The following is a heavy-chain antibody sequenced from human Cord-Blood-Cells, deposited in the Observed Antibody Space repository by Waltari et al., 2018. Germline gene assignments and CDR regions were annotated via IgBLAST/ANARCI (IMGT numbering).Heavy chain of an antibody. CDR1: GGSFSGYY. CDR3: ARLSGDRAFDI. Sequence: QVQLQQWGAGLLKPSETLSLTCAVYGGSFSGYYWSWIRQPPGKGLEWIGEINHSGSTNSNPSLKSRVTISVDTSKNQFSLKLSSVTAADTAVYYCARLSGDRAFDIWGQGTMVTVSS. D-gene: IGHD7-27*01. J-gene: IGHJ3*02. V-gene: IGHV4-34*01. CDR2: INHSGST.